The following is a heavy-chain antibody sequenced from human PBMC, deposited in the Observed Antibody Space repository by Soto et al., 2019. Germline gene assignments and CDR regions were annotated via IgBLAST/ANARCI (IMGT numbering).Heavy chain of an antibody. CDR1: GGSFSGYY. Sequence: QVQLQQLGAGLLKPSETLSLTCAVYGGSFSGYYWSWIRQPPGKGLEWIGEINHSGSTNYNPSLKSRVTISVDTSKNQFSLKLSSVTAADTAVYYCARGWYDCTNGVCYRGYYYYMDVWGKGTTVTVSS. CDR2: INHSGST. D-gene: IGHD2-8*01. CDR3: ARGWYDCTNGVCYRGYYYYMDV. J-gene: IGHJ6*03. V-gene: IGHV4-34*01.